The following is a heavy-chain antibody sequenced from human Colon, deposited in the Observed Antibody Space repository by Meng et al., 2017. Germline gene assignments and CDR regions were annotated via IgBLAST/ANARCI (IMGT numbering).Heavy chain of an antibody. J-gene: IGHJ3*02. CDR1: GYTFTSYG. CDR3: ARSGFYDILTGIDAFDI. Sequence: ASVKVSCKASGYTFTSYGISWVRQAPGQGLEWMGWISAYNGNTNYAQKLQGRVTMTTDTSTSTAYMELRSLRSDDTAVYYCARSGFYDILTGIDAFDIWGQETMVTVSS. V-gene: IGHV1-18*01. D-gene: IGHD3-9*01. CDR2: ISAYNGNT.